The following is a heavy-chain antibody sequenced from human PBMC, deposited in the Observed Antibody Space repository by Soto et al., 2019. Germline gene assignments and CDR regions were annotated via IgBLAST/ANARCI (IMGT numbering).Heavy chain of an antibody. V-gene: IGHV4-39*01. CDR1: GGSISSSSYY. D-gene: IGHD1-1*01. CDR2: IYYSGST. CDR3: ARHGTAWSSHLWD. Sequence: QLQLQESGPGLVKPSETLSLTCTVSGGSISSSSYYWGWIRQPPGKGLEWIGTIYYSGSTYYNPYLNSRVTISVDTSKNQFSLKLSSVTAADTAVYYCARHGTAWSSHLWDWGQGTLVTVSS. J-gene: IGHJ4*02.